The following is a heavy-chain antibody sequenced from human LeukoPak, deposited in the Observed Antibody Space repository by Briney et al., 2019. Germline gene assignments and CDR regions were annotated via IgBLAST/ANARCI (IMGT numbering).Heavy chain of an antibody. Sequence: GASVKVSCKASGYTFPDYYMPWVRQAPGQGLEWMGWINPKSGGTKYAQKFQGRVTMTRDTSNNTAHMELTGLTSDDTAVYYCARPKAAAGTIGAFDIWGQGTMVTVSS. CDR3: ARPKAAAGTIGAFDI. D-gene: IGHD6-13*01. CDR1: GYTFPDYY. V-gene: IGHV1-2*02. CDR2: INPKSGGT. J-gene: IGHJ3*02.